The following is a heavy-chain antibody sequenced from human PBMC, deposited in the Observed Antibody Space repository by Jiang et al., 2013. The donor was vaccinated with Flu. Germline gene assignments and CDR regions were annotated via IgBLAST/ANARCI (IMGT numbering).Heavy chain of an antibody. CDR1: GYSFTSYW. CDR2: IDPSDSYT. CDR3: ASASGVGATFNWFDP. J-gene: IGHJ5*02. D-gene: IGHD1-26*01. Sequence: QLVESGAEVKKPGESLRISCKGSGYSFTSYWISWVRQMPGKGLEWMGRIDPSDSYTNYSPSFQGHVTISADKSISTAYLQWSSLKASDTAMYYCASASGVGATFNWFDPWGQGTLVTVSS. V-gene: IGHV5-10-1*03.